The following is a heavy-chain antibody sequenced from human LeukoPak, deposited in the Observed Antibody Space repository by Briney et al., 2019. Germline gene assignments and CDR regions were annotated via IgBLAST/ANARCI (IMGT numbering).Heavy chain of an antibody. J-gene: IGHJ4*02. D-gene: IGHD1-7*01. CDR1: GFTFSGSA. V-gene: IGHV3-73*01. Sequence: GGSLRLSCAASGFTFSGSALHWVRQASGKGLEWVGRIRDKTNNYATAYAASVKGRFTISRDDSRNTAYLQINSLKTEDTAVYYCTAQELSGAQFDYWGQGTLVTVSS. CDR3: TAQELSGAQFDY. CDR2: IRDKTNNYAT.